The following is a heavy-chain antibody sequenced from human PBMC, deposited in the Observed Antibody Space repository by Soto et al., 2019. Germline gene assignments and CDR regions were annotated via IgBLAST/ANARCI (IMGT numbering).Heavy chain of an antibody. Sequence: EVQLVESGGGLVKPGGSLRLSCAASGFTFSSYRMNWVRQAPGKGLEWVSSISSSSSYIYYADSVKGRFTISRDNAKNSLYLQMNSLRAEDTAVYYCARDNARGDYSIDYWGQGTLVTVSS. V-gene: IGHV3-21*01. D-gene: IGHD4-17*01. CDR2: ISSSSSYI. J-gene: IGHJ4*02. CDR1: GFTFSSYR. CDR3: ARDNARGDYSIDY.